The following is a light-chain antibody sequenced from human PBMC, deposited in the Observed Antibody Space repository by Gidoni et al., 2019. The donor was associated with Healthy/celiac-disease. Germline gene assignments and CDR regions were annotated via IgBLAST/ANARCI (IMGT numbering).Light chain of an antibody. V-gene: IGLV1-44*01. CDR2: SNN. Sequence: QSVLTQPPSASGTPGQRVTSSCSGSSPNIGSNTVNWYQQLPGTAPKLLIYSNNQRPSGVPDRFSGSKSGTSASLALSGLQSEDEADYYCAAWDDSLNGVVFGGGTKLTVL. J-gene: IGLJ2*01. CDR3: AAWDDSLNGVV. CDR1: SPNIGSNT.